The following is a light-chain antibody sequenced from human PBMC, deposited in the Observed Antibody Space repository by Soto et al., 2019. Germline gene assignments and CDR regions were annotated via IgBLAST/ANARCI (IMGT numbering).Light chain of an antibody. J-gene: IGKJ1*01. CDR2: GAS. V-gene: IGKV3-15*01. CDR3: QQYNNWPLT. CDR1: QSVSSN. Sequence: EIVMTQSPATLSVSPGESATLSCTASQSVSSNLAWYQQKPGQAPRLIIYGASTRATGIPARFSGSGSGTEFTLTISSLQSEDFAVYYCQQYNNWPLTFGQGTKVEIK.